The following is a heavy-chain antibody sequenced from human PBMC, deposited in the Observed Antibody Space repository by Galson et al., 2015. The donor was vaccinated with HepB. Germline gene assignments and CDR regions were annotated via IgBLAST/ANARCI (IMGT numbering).Heavy chain of an antibody. J-gene: IGHJ4*02. CDR2: INSDGSST. CDR3: ARVYAVTGVAY. Sequence: SLRLPCAASGFTFSSYWMHWVRQAPGKGLVWVSRINSDGSSTSYADSVKGRFTISRDNAKNTLYLQMNSLRAEDTAVYYCARVYAVTGVAYWGQGTLVTVSS. D-gene: IGHD2-21*02. CDR1: GFTFSSYW. V-gene: IGHV3-74*01.